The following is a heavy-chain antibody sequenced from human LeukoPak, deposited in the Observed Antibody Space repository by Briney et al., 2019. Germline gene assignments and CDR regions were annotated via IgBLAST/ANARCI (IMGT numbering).Heavy chain of an antibody. CDR3: ARVYRKPIAWGYYYYYYMDV. J-gene: IGHJ6*03. CDR2: IYHSGST. V-gene: IGHV4-4*02. D-gene: IGHD3-16*01. CDR1: GGSISSSNW. Sequence: SETLSLTCAVSGGSISSSNWWSWVRQPPGKGLEWIGEIYHSGSTNYNPSLKSRVTISVDKSKNQFSLKLSSVTAADTAVYYCARVYRKPIAWGYYYYYYMDVWGKGTTVTVSS.